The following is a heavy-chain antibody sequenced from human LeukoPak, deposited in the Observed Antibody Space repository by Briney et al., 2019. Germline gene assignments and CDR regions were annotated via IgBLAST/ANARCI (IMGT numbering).Heavy chain of an antibody. J-gene: IGHJ6*02. CDR1: GGSISSYY. CDR2: IYYSGST. Sequence: SETLSFTCSVSGGSISSYYWSWIRQPPGKGLEYIGYIYYSGSTNYNPSLKSRVTISVDTSKDQFSLNLTSVTAADTAVYYCARLKCISTACPSRYVMDVWGQGTTVTVSS. D-gene: IGHD2-2*01. CDR3: ARLKCISTACPSRYVMDV. V-gene: IGHV4-59*01.